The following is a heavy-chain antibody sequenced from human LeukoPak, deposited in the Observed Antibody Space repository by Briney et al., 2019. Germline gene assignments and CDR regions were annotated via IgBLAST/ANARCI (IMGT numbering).Heavy chain of an antibody. Sequence: ASVKVSCKASGGTFSSYAISWVRQAPGQGLEWMGWINPNSGGTNYAQKFQGRVTMTRDTSISTAYMELSRLRSDDTAVYYCARDGSSGWYKPDYMDVWGKGTTVTVSS. V-gene: IGHV1-2*02. J-gene: IGHJ6*03. CDR1: GGTFSSYA. D-gene: IGHD6-19*01. CDR2: INPNSGGT. CDR3: ARDGSSGWYKPDYMDV.